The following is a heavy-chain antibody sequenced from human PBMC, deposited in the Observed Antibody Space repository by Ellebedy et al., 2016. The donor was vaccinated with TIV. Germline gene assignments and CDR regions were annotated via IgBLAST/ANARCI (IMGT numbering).Heavy chain of an antibody. CDR2: IWYDGSNK. CDR3: AKSSVAATACFDH. CDR1: GFTFSSYG. V-gene: IGHV3-33*06. J-gene: IGHJ4*02. Sequence: GESLKISCAASGFTFSSYGMHWVRQAPGKGLEWVAVIWYDGSNKYYADSVKGRFTISRDNSKNTLYLQMNSLRAEDTAVYYCAKSSVAATACFDHWGQGTLVTVSS. D-gene: IGHD6-13*01.